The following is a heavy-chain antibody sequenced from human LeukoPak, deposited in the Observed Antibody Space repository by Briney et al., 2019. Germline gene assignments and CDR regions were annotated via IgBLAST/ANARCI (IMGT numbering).Heavy chain of an antibody. CDR1: GFTFSSYA. Sequence: GGSLRLSCAASGFTFSSYAMSWVRQAPGKGLEWVSYISSSGSTIYYADSVKGRFTISRDNAKNSLYLQMNSLRAEDTAVYYCARAGALSVDYYYYYMDVWGKGTTVTVSS. CDR3: ARAGALSVDYYYYYMDV. CDR2: ISSSGSTI. J-gene: IGHJ6*03. V-gene: IGHV3-48*04. D-gene: IGHD5/OR15-5a*01.